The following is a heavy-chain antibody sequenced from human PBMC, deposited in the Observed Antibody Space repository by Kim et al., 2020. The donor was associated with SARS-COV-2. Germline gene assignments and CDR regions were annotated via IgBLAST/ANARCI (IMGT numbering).Heavy chain of an antibody. J-gene: IGHJ4*02. D-gene: IGHD6-19*01. CDR3: ARDLAVAGERYFDY. Sequence: ADSVKGRFTISRDNSKNTLYLQMNSLRAEDTAVYYCARDLAVAGERYFDYWGQGTLVTVSS. V-gene: IGHV3-33*01.